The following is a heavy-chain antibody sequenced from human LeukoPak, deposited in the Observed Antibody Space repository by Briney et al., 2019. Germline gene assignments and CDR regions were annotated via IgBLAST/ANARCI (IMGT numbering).Heavy chain of an antibody. Sequence: GGSLRLSCAASGFTFDDYAMHWVRQAPGKGLEWVSLISGDGGSTYYADSVKGRFTISRDNSKNTLYLQMNSLRAEDTAVYYCAKDKDVLLWFGESNDYWGQGTLVTVSS. CDR1: GFTFDDYA. CDR2: ISGDGGST. V-gene: IGHV3-43*02. J-gene: IGHJ4*02. D-gene: IGHD3-10*01. CDR3: AKDKDVLLWFGESNDY.